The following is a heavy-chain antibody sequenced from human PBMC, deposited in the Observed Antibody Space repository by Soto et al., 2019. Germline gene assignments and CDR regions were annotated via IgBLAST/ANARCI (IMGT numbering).Heavy chain of an antibody. CDR1: GFTFSTYG. J-gene: IGHJ4*02. V-gene: IGHV3-30*18. Sequence: LRLSCAASGFTFSTYGMHWVRQAPGKGLEWVTVLSYDGGNKYYADSVKGRFTISRDNSKNTLYLQMNSLRTEDTAVYYCAKDRDPYGAVYYFDYWGQGTLVTVSS. D-gene: IGHD3-16*01. CDR2: LSYDGGNK. CDR3: AKDRDPYGAVYYFDY.